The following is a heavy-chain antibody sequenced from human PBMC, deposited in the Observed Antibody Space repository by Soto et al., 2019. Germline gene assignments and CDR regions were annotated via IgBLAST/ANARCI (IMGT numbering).Heavy chain of an antibody. CDR2: IYFRGTT. Sequence: PSETLSLTCTVSGGSISSSYWSWIRQPPGKGLEWIGYIYFRGTTNYNPSLKSRVTMSADTSKNQFSLKLNSVTAADTAVYYCARMNYYDTSGYPFDYWGQGMMVTVSS. J-gene: IGHJ4*02. CDR3: ARMNYYDTSGYPFDY. V-gene: IGHV4-59*01. D-gene: IGHD3-22*01. CDR1: GGSISSSY.